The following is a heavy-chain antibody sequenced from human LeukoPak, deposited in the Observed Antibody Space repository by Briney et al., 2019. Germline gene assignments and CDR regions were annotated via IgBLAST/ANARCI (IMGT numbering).Heavy chain of an antibody. D-gene: IGHD5-12*01. J-gene: IGHJ4*02. CDR3: ARWLPGERDY. CDR2: IKSDGSNT. CDR1: GFTFSSYW. V-gene: IGHV3-74*01. Sequence: GGSLRLSCAASGFTFSSYWMHWVRQAPGKGLVWVSRIKSDGSNTNYADSVKGRFTISRDNAKNTLHLQMNSLRAEDTAVYYCARWLPGERDYWGQGTLVTVSS.